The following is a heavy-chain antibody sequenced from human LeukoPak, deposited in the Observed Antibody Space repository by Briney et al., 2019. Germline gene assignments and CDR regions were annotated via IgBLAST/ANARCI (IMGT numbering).Heavy chain of an antibody. Sequence: PGGSLRLSCAASGFTVSSNYMSWVRQAPGKGLEWVSVIYSGGSTYYADSVKGRFTISRDNAKNSLYLQMNSLRAEDTALYYCAKDLYTPPDYGDSPFDYWGQGTLVTVSS. V-gene: IGHV3-53*05. CDR2: IYSGGST. J-gene: IGHJ4*02. D-gene: IGHD4-17*01. CDR3: AKDLYTPPDYGDSPFDY. CDR1: GFTVSSNY.